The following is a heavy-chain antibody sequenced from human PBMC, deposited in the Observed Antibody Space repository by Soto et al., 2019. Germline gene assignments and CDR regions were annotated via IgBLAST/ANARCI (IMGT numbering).Heavy chain of an antibody. V-gene: IGHV6-1*01. CDR3: ARDSIQLSFYRYYGMDV. CDR2: TYYRSKWYN. D-gene: IGHD5-18*01. J-gene: IGHJ6*02. Sequence: SQTLSLTCAISGDSVSSNSAAWNWIRQSPSRGLEWLGRTYYRSKWYNDYAVSVKSRITINPDTSKNQFSLQLNSVTPEDTAVYYCARDSIQLSFYRYYGMDVWGQGTTVTVSS. CDR1: GDSVSSNSAA.